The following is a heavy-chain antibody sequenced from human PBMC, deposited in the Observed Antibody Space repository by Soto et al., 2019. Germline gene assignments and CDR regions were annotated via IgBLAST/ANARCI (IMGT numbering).Heavy chain of an antibody. CDR1: GYAFTSYP. CDR3: ARVARTFGGVIAPYYFDY. Sequence: LVKLYCKASGYAFTSYPMHWVSHATGQRLEWMGWINAGNGNTKYSQKFQGRVTITRDTSASTAYMELSSLRSEDTAVYYCARVARTFGGVIAPYYFDYWGQGTLVTVS. CDR2: INAGNGNT. D-gene: IGHD3-16*02. V-gene: IGHV1-3*01. J-gene: IGHJ4*02.